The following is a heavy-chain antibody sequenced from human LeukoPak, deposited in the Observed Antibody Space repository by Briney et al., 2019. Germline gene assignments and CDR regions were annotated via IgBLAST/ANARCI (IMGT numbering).Heavy chain of an antibody. Sequence: GRSLRLSCAASGFTFSNYAMHWVRQAPGKGLEWVAVISDDGSNKYYGDSVKGRFTISRDNSKNTVYLQMNSLRAEDTAVYYCAKDRYSSGWYSDFDYWGRGTLVTVSS. V-gene: IGHV3-30*18. J-gene: IGHJ4*02. CDR2: ISDDGSNK. CDR1: GFTFSNYA. CDR3: AKDRYSSGWYSDFDY. D-gene: IGHD6-19*01.